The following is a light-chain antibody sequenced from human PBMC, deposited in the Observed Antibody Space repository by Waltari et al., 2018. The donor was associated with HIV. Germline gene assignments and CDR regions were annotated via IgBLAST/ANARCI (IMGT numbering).Light chain of an antibody. CDR2: EVN. V-gene: IGLV2-8*01. CDR3: NSYAGSNNWV. J-gene: IGLJ3*02. CDR1: SSDVGGSTY. Sequence: QSALTQPPSASGSPGQSVTISCTGTSSDVGGSTYVSWYQQHPGKAPKLMINEVNKRPSGVPDRFSGSKSANTASLTVSGLQADDEADYYCNSYAGSNNWVFGGGTKLTVL.